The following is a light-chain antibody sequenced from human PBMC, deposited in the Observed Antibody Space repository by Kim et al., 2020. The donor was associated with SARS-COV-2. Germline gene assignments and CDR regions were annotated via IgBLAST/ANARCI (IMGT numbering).Light chain of an antibody. CDR3: SSYTSSSTLGV. CDR2: DVN. CDR1: SSDVGGFNY. V-gene: IGLV2-14*03. J-gene: IGLJ3*02. Sequence: QSVLTQPASVSGSPGQSITISCTGTSSDVGGFNYVSWYQQHPGKAPKLIIYDVNKRPSGVSNRFSGSKSGNTASLTISGLQAEDEAAYYCSSYTSSSTLGVFGGGTQLTVL.